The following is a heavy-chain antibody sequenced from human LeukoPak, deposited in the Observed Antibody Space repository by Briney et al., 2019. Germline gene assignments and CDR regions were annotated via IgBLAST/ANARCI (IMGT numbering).Heavy chain of an antibody. V-gene: IGHV3-9*01. J-gene: IGHJ5*02. CDR3: ARAGAYGDYFNWFDP. CDR1: GFTFDDYA. D-gene: IGHD4-17*01. Sequence: GGSLRLSCAASGFTFDDYAMHWVRQAPGKGLEWVSGISWNSGTIAYADSVKGRFTISRDNAKNSLYLQMNSLRAEDTALYYCARAGAYGDYFNWFDPWGQGTLVTVSS. CDR2: ISWNSGTI.